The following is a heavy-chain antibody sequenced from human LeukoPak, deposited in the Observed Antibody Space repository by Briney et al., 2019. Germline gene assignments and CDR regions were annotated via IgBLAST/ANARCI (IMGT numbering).Heavy chain of an antibody. CDR1: GYTFTSYA. CDR2: INAGNGNT. CDR3: ARDQRPAGFVGVIVTTGNYFDY. J-gene: IGHJ4*02. V-gene: IGHV1-3*01. Sequence: GASVKVSCKASGYTFTSYAMHWVRQAPGQRLEWMGWINAGNGNTKYSQKFQGRVTITRDTSASTAYMELSSLRSDDTAVYYCARDQRPAGFVGVIVTTGNYFDYWGQGTLVTVSS. D-gene: IGHD3-16*02.